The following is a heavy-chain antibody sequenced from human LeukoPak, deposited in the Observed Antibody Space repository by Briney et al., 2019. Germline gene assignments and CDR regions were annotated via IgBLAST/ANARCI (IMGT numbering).Heavy chain of an antibody. Sequence: GDSLKISCEGFGYTFTNYWIDWVRQMPGKGLEWMGVIYPGDSDIRYNPSFQGQVTISADKSISTVYLQWSSLRASDTAIYYCARNYCDSSGYSVALEYWGQGTLVTVSS. V-gene: IGHV5-51*01. J-gene: IGHJ4*02. CDR2: IYPGDSDI. CDR1: GYTFTNYW. D-gene: IGHD3-22*01. CDR3: ARNYCDSSGYSVALEY.